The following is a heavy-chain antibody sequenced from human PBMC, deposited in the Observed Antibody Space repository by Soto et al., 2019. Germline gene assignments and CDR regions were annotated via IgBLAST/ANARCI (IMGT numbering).Heavy chain of an antibody. V-gene: IGHV1-46*01. CDR2: IHPKGGSA. CDR3: ARAPYSSSSFFFDY. CDR1: GYSFTAYF. Sequence: GASVKVSCKASGYSFTAYFMHWVRQAPGQGLEWMGIIHPKGGSANYAQKFQDRIALTWDTSTSTVYMELSSLRSDDTAVYYCARAPYSSSSFFFDYWGQGTPVTVSS. J-gene: IGHJ4*02. D-gene: IGHD6-6*01.